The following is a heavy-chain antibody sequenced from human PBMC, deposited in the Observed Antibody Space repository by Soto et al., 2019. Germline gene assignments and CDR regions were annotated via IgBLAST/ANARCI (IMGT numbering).Heavy chain of an antibody. CDR2: IGTLNRNT. Sequence: QAQLVQSGAEVKKPGASVNVSCKASGYDYVTYAITWVRQRPGQGLEWMGWIGTLNRNTNYAQNFQGRVTMTTATSTRIVPLELRSLSSDDTAVYHCARRVQVWLPDSYGMDVWGQGTTVTVSS. V-gene: IGHV1-18*01. CDR1: GYDYVTYA. D-gene: IGHD5-18*01. CDR3: ARRVQVWLPDSYGMDV. J-gene: IGHJ6*02.